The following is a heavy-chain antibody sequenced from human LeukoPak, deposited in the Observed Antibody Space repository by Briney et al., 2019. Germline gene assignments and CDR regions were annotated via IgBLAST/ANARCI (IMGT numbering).Heavy chain of an antibody. CDR2: INHSGST. Sequence: PSETLSLTCAVYGESFSGYYWSGIRQPPGKGLEWIGEINHSGSTNYNPSLKSRVTISVDTSKNQFSLKLSSVTAADTAVYYCARGQGYCSGGSCYLVYWGQGTLVTVSS. CDR3: ARGQGYCSGGSCYLVY. V-gene: IGHV4-34*01. D-gene: IGHD2-15*01. J-gene: IGHJ4*02. CDR1: GESFSGYY.